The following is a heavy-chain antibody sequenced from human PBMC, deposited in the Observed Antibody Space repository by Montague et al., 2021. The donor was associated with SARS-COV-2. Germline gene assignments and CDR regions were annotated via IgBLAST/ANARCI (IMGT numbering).Heavy chain of an antibody. D-gene: IGHD1-26*01. CDR1: GFTFSRYA. CDR3: AKDSGSSMDYYYGMDV. CDR2: ISGSGGST. V-gene: IGHV3-23*01. Sequence: SLRLSCAASGFTFSRYAMSWVRQAPGKGLEWVSAISGSGGSTYYANSVKGRFTISRDNSKNTLYLQMNSLRAEDTAVYYCAKDSGSSMDYYYGMDVWGQGTTVTISS. J-gene: IGHJ6*02.